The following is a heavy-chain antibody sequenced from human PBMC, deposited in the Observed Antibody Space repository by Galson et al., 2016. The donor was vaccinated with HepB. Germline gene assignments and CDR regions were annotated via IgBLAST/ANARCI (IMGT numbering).Heavy chain of an antibody. Sequence: LRLSCAASGFTFSTYWMSWVRQTPGKGLEWIGCIYKSGSTNYSPSLNSRVTLSVDSSKNQFSLNLDSVTAADTAVYYCARGVTGTPYFDLWGPGALITVSS. CDR2: IYKSGST. CDR1: GFTFSTYW. CDR3: ARGVTGTPYFDL. J-gene: IGHJ4*02. V-gene: IGHV4-59*01. D-gene: IGHD2-21*02.